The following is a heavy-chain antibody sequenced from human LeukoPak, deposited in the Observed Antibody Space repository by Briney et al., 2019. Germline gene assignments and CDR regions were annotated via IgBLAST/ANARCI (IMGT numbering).Heavy chain of an antibody. CDR2: ISGSGGST. D-gene: IGHD3-9*01. J-gene: IGHJ4*02. V-gene: IGHV3-23*01. CDR3: GKEGILACYSQPRTHY. CDR1: GFTFSSYA. Sequence: GGSLRLSCAASGFTFSSYAMSWVRQAPGKGLEWVSAISGSGGSTYYADSVKGRFTISRDNSKNTLYLQMNSLRAEDTAVYYCGKEGILACYSQPRTHYWGQGTLVNVPS.